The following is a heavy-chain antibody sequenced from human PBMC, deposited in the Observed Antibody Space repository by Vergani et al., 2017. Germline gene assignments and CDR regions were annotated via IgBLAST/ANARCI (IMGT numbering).Heavy chain of an antibody. D-gene: IGHD1-1*01. Sequence: QVHLVESGGGVVQPGRSLRLYCVVSGFTSSYYGMHWVRQAPGKGLEWVAVISYDGTQKYYADSVTGRFTITRDNSKSTLYLQMNSLRTEYTAVYYCATKSCGTPGCQIGYFREWGQGTLVTVSS. CDR3: ATKSCGTPGCQIGYFRE. J-gene: IGHJ1*01. CDR1: GFTSSYYG. CDR2: ISYDGTQK. V-gene: IGHV3-30*03.